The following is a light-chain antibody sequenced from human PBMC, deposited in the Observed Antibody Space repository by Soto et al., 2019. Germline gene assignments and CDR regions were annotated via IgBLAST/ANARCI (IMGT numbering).Light chain of an antibody. CDR3: QQYGNSPPTT. V-gene: IGKV3-20*01. CDR1: QSVSSSY. J-gene: IGKJ2*01. CDR2: GAS. Sequence: IVLTQSPGTLSLSPGERATLSCRASQSVSSSYLAWYQQKPGQAPRLLIYGASSRATGIPDRFSGSGSGTDFTLTISRPEPEDFAVYYCQQYGNSPPTTFGQGNKLEMK.